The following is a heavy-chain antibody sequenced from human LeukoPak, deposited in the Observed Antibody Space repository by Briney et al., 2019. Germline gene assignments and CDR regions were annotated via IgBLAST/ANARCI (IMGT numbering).Heavy chain of an antibody. CDR2: ITAGNGNT. CDR1: GYNFRNYC. CDR3: ARDSARGYSYGYNAFDI. J-gene: IGHJ3*02. V-gene: IGHV1-18*01. D-gene: IGHD5-18*01. Sequence: GASVKVSCKASGYNFRNYCIGWVRQAPRQGLAWMGWITAGNGNTNYAQKVQGRVSMTTDTSTSTAYMELRSLRSDDTAVYFCARDSARGYSYGYNAFDIWGQGTMVTVSS.